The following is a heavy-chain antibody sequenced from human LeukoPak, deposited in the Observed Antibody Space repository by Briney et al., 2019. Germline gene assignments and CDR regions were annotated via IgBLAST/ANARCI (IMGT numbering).Heavy chain of an antibody. D-gene: IGHD3-22*01. V-gene: IGHV3-23*01. CDR2: ISGSGGST. J-gene: IGHJ4*02. CDR1: GSTFSSYA. Sequence: HPGGSLRLSCAASGSTFSSYAMSWVRQAPEKGLEWVSAISGSGGSTYYADSVKGRFTISRDNSKNTLYLQMNSLRAEDTAVYYCAKVPYYYDSSGYYYFWGQGTLVTVSS. CDR3: AKVPYYYDSSGYYYF.